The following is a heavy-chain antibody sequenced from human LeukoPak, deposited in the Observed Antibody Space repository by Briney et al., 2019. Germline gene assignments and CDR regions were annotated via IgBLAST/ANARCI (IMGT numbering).Heavy chain of an antibody. CDR1: GYTFTSYG. J-gene: IGHJ4*02. Sequence: ASVKVSCKASGYTFTSYGISWVRQAPGQGLEWMGWISAYNGNTNYAQKLQGRVTMTTDTSTSTAYMELRSLRSDDTAVYYCAREPLPDADYYDSSGYYHFDYWGQGTLVTVSS. CDR2: ISAYNGNT. D-gene: IGHD3-22*01. CDR3: AREPLPDADYYDSSGYYHFDY. V-gene: IGHV1-18*01.